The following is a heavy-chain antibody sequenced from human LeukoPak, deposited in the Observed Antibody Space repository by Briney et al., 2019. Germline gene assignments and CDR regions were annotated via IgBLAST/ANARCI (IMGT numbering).Heavy chain of an antibody. V-gene: IGHV4-4*08. CDR3: ARERMGLRWDLKREYWYFDL. J-gene: IGHJ2*01. CDR2: IYYSGST. CDR1: GGSISSYY. D-gene: IGHD4-23*01. Sequence: SETLSLTCSVSGGSISSYYWSWIRQPPGKGLEWIGYIYYSGSTYYNPSLKSRITISVDTSKNQFSLKLSSVTAADTAVYYCARERMGLRWDLKREYWYFDLWGRGTLVTVSS.